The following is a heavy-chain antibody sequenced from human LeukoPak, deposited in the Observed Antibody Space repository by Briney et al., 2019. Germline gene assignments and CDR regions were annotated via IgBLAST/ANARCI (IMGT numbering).Heavy chain of an antibody. J-gene: IGHJ6*03. CDR1: GGTFSSYA. CDR2: IIPIFGTA. V-gene: IGHV1-69*06. Sequence: SVKVSCKASGGTFSSYAISWVRQAPGQGLEWIGGIIPIFGTADYAQKFQGRVTITADKSTSTVYMELSTLRSEDTAVYSCATGYSYGYGDYYYYMDVWGKGTTVTVSS. CDR3: ATGYSYGYGDYYYYMDV. D-gene: IGHD5-18*01.